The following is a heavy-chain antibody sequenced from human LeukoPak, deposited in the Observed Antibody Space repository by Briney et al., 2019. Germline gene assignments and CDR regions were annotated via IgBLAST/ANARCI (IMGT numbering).Heavy chain of an antibody. Sequence: ASVKVSCKASGYTFTSYYMHWVRQAPGQGLEWMGWISAFNGNTNYAQKLQGRVTMTTDTSTSTAYMELRSLRSDDTAVYYCARDGGSGRPNGEFEFDPWGQGTLVTVSS. V-gene: IGHV1-18*04. CDR3: ARDGGSGRPNGEFEFDP. D-gene: IGHD3-10*01. CDR2: ISAFNGNT. CDR1: GYTFTSYY. J-gene: IGHJ5*02.